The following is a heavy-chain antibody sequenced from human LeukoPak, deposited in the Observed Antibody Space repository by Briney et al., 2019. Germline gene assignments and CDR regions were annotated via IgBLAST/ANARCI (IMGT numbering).Heavy chain of an antibody. D-gene: IGHD3-22*01. CDR1: GFTVSSNY. Sequence: GGSLRLSCAASGFTVSSNYMSWVRQAPGKGLEWVSVIYSGGSTYYADSVKGRFTISRDNSKNTLYLQMNSLRAEDTAVYYCARVPDKTYYYDSNGHNYFDYWGQGTLVTVSS. CDR3: ARVPDKTYYYDSNGHNYFDY. J-gene: IGHJ4*02. CDR2: IYSGGST. V-gene: IGHV3-53*01.